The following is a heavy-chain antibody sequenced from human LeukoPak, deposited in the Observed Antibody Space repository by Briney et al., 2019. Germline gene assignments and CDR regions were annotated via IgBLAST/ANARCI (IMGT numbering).Heavy chain of an antibody. CDR1: GYTFTSYG. CDR2: ISGNNDNT. J-gene: IGHJ4*02. Sequence: ASVKVSCKASGYTFTSYGISWVRQAPGQGLEWMGWISGNNDNTHFAQKFQGRVTMTTDTSTSTAYMELRSLSSDDTAVYYCARVVAGTLTPIDYWGREPRS. V-gene: IGHV1-18*01. CDR3: ARVVAGTLTPIDY. D-gene: IGHD6-19*01.